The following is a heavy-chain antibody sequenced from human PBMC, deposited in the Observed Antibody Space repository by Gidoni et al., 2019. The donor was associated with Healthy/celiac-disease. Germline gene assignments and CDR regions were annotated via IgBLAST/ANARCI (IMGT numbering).Heavy chain of an antibody. D-gene: IGHD3-22*01. CDR3: ATPYYYDSSGYHPGFDI. V-gene: IGHV1-69*01. CDR2: IIPIFGTA. Sequence: QVQLVQSGAEVKKPGSSVKVSCKASGGTFSSYAISWVRQAPGQGLEWMGGIIPIFGTANYAQKFQGRGTITADESTSTAYMELSSLRSEDTAVYYCATPYYYDSSGYHPGFDIWGQGTMVTVSS. J-gene: IGHJ3*02. CDR1: GGTFSSYA.